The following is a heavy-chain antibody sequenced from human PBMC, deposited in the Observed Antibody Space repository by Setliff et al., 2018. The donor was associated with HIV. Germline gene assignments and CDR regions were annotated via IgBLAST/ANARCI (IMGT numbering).Heavy chain of an antibody. CDR2: ISYDGSNK. CDR3: ARVEVGAEGVYFDY. D-gene: IGHD1-26*01. CDR1: GFTFSSYA. J-gene: IGHJ4*02. V-gene: IGHV3-30-3*01. Sequence: GGSLRLSCAASGFTFSSYAMHWVRQAPGKGLEWVAVISYDGSNKYYADSVKGRFTISRDNSKNTLYLQMNSLRAEDTAVYYCARVEVGAEGVYFDYWGQGTLVTVSS.